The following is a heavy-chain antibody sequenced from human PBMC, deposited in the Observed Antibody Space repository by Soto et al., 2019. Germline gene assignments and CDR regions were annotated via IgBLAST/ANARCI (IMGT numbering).Heavy chain of an antibody. J-gene: IGHJ4*02. CDR2: IYYSGST. CDR3: ASRRDGYIDY. Sequence: LSETLSLTCTVSGGSISSYYWSWIRQPPGKGLEWIGYIYYSGSTNYNPSLKSRVTISVDTSKNQFSLKLSSVTAADTAVYYCASRRDGYIDYWGQGTLVTVSS. CDR1: GGSISSYY. V-gene: IGHV4-59*01.